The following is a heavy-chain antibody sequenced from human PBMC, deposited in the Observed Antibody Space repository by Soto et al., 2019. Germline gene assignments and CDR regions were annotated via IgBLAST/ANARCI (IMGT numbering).Heavy chain of an antibody. Sequence: QVQLQESGPGLVKPSQTLSLTCTVSGGSISSGGYYWSWIRQHPGKGLEWIGYIYYSGSTYYNPSLKSRVTISVDTSKNHFSLKLSSVTAADTAVYYCARVALFGAGVVAAKVYYFDYWGQGTLVTVSS. CDR1: GGSISSGGYY. CDR3: ARVALFGAGVVAAKVYYFDY. D-gene: IGHD2-15*01. V-gene: IGHV4-31*03. J-gene: IGHJ4*02. CDR2: IYYSGST.